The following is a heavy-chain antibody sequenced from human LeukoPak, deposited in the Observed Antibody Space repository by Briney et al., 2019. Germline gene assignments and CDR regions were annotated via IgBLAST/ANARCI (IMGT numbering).Heavy chain of an antibody. V-gene: IGHV3-7*03. CDR1: GFTFSSYW. CDR3: AKVRDIVATIDAFDL. J-gene: IGHJ3*01. D-gene: IGHD5-12*01. Sequence: GGSLRLSCSASGFTFSSYWMSWVRQAPGKGLEWVANIKQDGSEKYYVDSVKGRFTISRDNAKNSLYLEMNSLNIEDTAFYYCAKVRDIVATIDAFDLWGQGTMVTV. CDR2: IKQDGSEK.